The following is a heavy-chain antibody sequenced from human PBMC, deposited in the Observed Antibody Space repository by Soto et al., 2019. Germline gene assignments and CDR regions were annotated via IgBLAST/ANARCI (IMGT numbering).Heavy chain of an antibody. CDR2: IIPIFGTA. V-gene: IGHV1-69*06. CDR3: ARLNVGSDSWYKRLFYYYGMDV. D-gene: IGHD6-13*01. J-gene: IGHJ6*02. CDR1: GGTFSSYA. Sequence: GASVKVSCKASGGTFSSYAISWVRQAPGQGLEWMGGIIPIFGTANYAQKFQGRVTITADKSTSTAYMELSSLRSEDTAVYYCARLNVGSDSWYKRLFYYYGMDVWGQGTTVTVSS.